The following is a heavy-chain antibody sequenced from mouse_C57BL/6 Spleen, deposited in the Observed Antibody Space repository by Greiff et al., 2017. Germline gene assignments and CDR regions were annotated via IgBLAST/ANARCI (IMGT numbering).Heavy chain of an antibody. CDR2: IYPGDGAT. V-gene: IGHV1-82*01. CDR3: ARDHGSSPPYFDD. D-gene: IGHD1-1*01. CDR1: GYAFSSSW. J-gene: IGHJ2*01. Sequence: QVQLQQSGPELVKPGASVKISCKASGYAFSSSWMNWVKQRPGKGLEWIGRIYPGDGATNYNGKFKGKATLTADKSSSTAYMQLSSLTSEDSAVYLCARDHGSSPPYFDDGGQGTTLTVSS.